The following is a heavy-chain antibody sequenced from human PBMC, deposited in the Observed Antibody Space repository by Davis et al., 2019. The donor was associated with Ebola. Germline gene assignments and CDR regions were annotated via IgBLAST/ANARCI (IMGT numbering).Heavy chain of an antibody. D-gene: IGHD3-22*01. J-gene: IGHJ4*02. CDR1: GFTFSSYG. Sequence: GESLKIPCAAPGFTFSSYGMHWVRQAPGKGLEWVAVISYDGSNKYYADSVKGRFTISRDNSKNTLYLKMNSLRAEDTAVYYCAKDFSSGYRDYWGQGTLVTVSS. CDR2: ISYDGSNK. V-gene: IGHV3-30*18. CDR3: AKDFSSGYRDY.